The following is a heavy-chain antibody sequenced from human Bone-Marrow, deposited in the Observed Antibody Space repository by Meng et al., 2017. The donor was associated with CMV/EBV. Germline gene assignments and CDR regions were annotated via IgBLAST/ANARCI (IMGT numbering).Heavy chain of an antibody. CDR1: GGSVITSTEY. J-gene: IGHJ5*02. D-gene: IGHD2-21*01. CDR3: APLVPDVVVMPDAANWLDP. V-gene: IGHV4-39*01. Sequence: SETLSLTCTVSGGSVITSTEYWGWIRQPPGKGLEWIGSLYYGGNTYYNPSLESRVTISGDTSKNQFSLKVKSVTAADTAVYYCAPLVPDVVVMPDAANWLDPWGQGTLVTVSS. CDR2: LYYGGNT.